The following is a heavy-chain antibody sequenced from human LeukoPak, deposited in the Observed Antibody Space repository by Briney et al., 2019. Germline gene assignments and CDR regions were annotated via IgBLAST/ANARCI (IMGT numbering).Heavy chain of an antibody. J-gene: IGHJ4*02. V-gene: IGHV4-61*02. CDR2: IYTSGSN. D-gene: IGHD2-2*01. CDR1: GGSISSGSYY. CDR3: ARVASVPAATFDY. Sequence: SETLSLTCTVSGGSISSGSYYWSWIRQPAGKGLEWVGRIYTSGSNNYNSSLKRRVTISVDTSKNQFSLKLSSVTATDTAVYYCARVASVPAATFDYWGQGTLVTVSS.